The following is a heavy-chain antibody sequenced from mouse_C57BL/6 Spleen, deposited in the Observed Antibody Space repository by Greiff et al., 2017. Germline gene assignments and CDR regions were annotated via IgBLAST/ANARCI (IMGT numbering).Heavy chain of an antibody. V-gene: IGHV5-9-1*02. CDR2: ISSGGDYI. D-gene: IGHD1-1*01. J-gene: IGHJ3*01. CDR3: TRGGSSYEKFAY. Sequence: EVQRVESGEGLVKPGGSLKLSCAASGFTFSSYAMSWVRQTPEKRLEWVAYISSGGDYIYYADTVKGRFTISRDNARNTLYLQMSSLKSEDTDMYYCTRGGSSYEKFAYWGQGTLVTVS. CDR1: GFTFSSYA.